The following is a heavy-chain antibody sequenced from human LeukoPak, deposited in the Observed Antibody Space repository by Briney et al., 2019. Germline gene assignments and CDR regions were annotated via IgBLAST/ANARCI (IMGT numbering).Heavy chain of an antibody. V-gene: IGHV3-13*01. CDR3: ARDRGYCSGGSCCSGGMDV. CDR2: ICTAGDT. Sequence: PGGSLRLSCAASGFTFSSYDMHWVRQAPGKGLEWVSAICTAGDTYYPGSVKGRFTISRENSKNHLYLQMNSLRAGDTAVYYCARDRGYCSGGSCCSGGMDVWGQGTTVTVSS. D-gene: IGHD2-15*01. J-gene: IGHJ6*02. CDR1: GFTFSSYD.